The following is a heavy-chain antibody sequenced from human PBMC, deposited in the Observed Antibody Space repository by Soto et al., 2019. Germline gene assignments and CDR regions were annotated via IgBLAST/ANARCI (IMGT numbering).Heavy chain of an antibody. Sequence: SVKVSCKASGGSFSTYAINWLRQAPGQGLEWMGGIIPLFGTENYAQNFQDRFTFTADKSTTTAYMELRSLRSEDTAVYYCARDKTKIVLMVYAPLDDWGQGTLVTVSS. CDR2: IIPLFGTE. J-gene: IGHJ4*02. D-gene: IGHD2-8*01. CDR3: ARDKTKIVLMVYAPLDD. CDR1: GGSFSTYA. V-gene: IGHV1-69*06.